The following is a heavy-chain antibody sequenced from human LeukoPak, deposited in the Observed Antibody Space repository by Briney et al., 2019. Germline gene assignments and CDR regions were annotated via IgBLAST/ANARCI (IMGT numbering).Heavy chain of an antibody. CDR2: ITWNSDNI. V-gene: IGHV3-9*01. CDR1: GFTFDNYA. J-gene: IGHJ4*02. Sequence: GRSLRLSCTASGFTFDNYAMHWVRQAPGQGLEWVSGITWNSDNIGYADSVKGRFTISRDNAKNSLYLQMNSLRAEDTAFYYCAKGGRWELPYYFDYWGQGTLVTVSS. CDR3: AKGGRWELPYYFDY. D-gene: IGHD1-26*01.